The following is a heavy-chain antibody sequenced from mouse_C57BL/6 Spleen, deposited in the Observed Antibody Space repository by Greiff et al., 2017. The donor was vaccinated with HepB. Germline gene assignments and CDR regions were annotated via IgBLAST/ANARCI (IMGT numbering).Heavy chain of an antibody. D-gene: IGHD2-12*01. V-gene: IGHV1-69*01. CDR3: ARRRNDGVGVDY. Sequence: QVQLQQPGAELVMPGASVKLSCKASGYTFTSYWMHWVKQRPGQGLEWIGEIDPSDSYTNYNQKFKGKSTLTVDKSSSTAYMQLSSLTSEDSAVYYCARRRNDGVGVDYWGQGTSVTVSS. J-gene: IGHJ4*01. CDR1: GYTFTSYW. CDR2: IDPSDSYT.